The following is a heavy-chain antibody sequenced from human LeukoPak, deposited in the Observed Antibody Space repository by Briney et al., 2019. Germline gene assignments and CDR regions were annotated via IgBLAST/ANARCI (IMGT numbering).Heavy chain of an antibody. J-gene: IGHJ5*02. Sequence: GGSLRLSCAASGFTFSSYSMNWVRQAPGKGLEWVSSISSSSSYIYYADSVKGRFTISRDNAKNSLYLQMNSLRAEDTAVYYCAREINRGSGSSGTFDPWGQGTLVTVSS. CDR3: AREINRGSGSSGTFDP. CDR1: GFTFSSYS. CDR2: ISSSSSYI. V-gene: IGHV3-21*01. D-gene: IGHD3-10*01.